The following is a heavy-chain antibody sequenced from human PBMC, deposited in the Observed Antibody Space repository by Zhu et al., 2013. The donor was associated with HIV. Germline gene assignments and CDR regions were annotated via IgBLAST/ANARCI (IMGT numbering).Heavy chain of an antibody. CDR3: GRRQYRGTSSGGWFDP. CDR1: GYAFLNHD. D-gene: IGHD3-10*01. Sequence: QLVQSGSEVKKPGASVKVSCKASGYAFLNHDVTWVRWSPGQGLEWMAWINVHDDTTKFAERFQGRISLTADTSTATVYLELRSLTSDDTGIYFCGRRQYRGTSSGGWFDPWGQGSLIIVSS. J-gene: IGHJ5*02. CDR2: INVHDDTT. V-gene: IGHV1-18*04.